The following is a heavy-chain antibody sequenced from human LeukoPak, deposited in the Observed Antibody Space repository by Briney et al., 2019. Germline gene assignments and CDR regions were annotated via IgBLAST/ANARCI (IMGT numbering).Heavy chain of an antibody. D-gene: IGHD1-14*01. CDR1: GYIFTSYW. CDR3: PRAHGIYYMDV. J-gene: IGHJ6*03. V-gene: IGHV5-51*01. CDR2: IYPGDSGT. Sequence: PGESLQISCKASGYIFTSYWIGWVRQLPGKGLEWMGIIYPGDSGTRYSPSFQGQVTISADNSISTAYLQWSSLKASDTAMYYCPRAHGIYYMDVWGKGTTVAVSS.